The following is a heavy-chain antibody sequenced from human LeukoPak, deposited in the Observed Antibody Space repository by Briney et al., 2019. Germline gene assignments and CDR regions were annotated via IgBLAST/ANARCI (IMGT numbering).Heavy chain of an antibody. CDR1: GFTFSAYA. CDR2: IRGGGGSA. V-gene: IGHV3-23*01. CDR3: ARDPNGDYIGAFDM. D-gene: IGHD4-17*01. J-gene: IGHJ3*02. Sequence: GGSLRLSCTASGFTFSAYAMMWVRQAPGKGTEWVSAIRGGGGSAFYADSVKGRFTISRDNSKYTLFLQMNSLRAEDTAVYYCARDPNGDYIGAFDMWGPGTMVTVSS.